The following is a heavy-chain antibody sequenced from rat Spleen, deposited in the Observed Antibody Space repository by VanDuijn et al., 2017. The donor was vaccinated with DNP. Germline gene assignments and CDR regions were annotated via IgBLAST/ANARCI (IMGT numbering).Heavy chain of an antibody. V-gene: IGHV3-1*01. J-gene: IGHJ1*01. D-gene: IGHD1-12*03. CDR3: ARGNDGYYPNWYFDF. CDR1: GYSITSNY. CDR2: ISYSGST. Sequence: EMQLQESGPGLVKPSQSLSLTCSVTGYSITSNYWGWIRKFPGDKMEWIGHISYSGSTGYNPSLKSRISISRDTSKNQFFLHLNSVTTEDTATYYCARGNDGYYPNWYFDFWGPGTMVTVSS.